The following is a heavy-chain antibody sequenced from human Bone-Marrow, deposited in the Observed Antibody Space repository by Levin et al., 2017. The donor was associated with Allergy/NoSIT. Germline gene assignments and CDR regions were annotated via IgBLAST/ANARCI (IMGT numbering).Heavy chain of an antibody. D-gene: IGHD1-26*01. CDR3: SRDRGEWGQFYLDS. J-gene: IGHJ4*02. V-gene: IGHV3-33*01. CDR2: VSHDGSHR. CDR1: GFTFSAFG. Sequence: QSGGSLRLSCAASGFTFSAFGMHWVRQAPGRGLEWVAVVSHDGSHRVYADSVKARFTISRDNSKKIHYLQMDSLGPEDTAVYYCSRDRGEWGQFYLDSWGQGILVTVSS.